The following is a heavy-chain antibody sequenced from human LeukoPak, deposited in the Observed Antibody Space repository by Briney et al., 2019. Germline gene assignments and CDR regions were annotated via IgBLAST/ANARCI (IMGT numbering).Heavy chain of an antibody. J-gene: IGHJ4*02. CDR2: VFHSGTP. Sequence: SETLSLTCSVSGGSISSSSSYWGWIRQPPGKGLEWIGSVFHSGTPYYNPSLKSRITISVDTSKNQFSLRLTSVTAADTAVYYCARRDSSGGNPVLDYWGQGTLVTVSS. CDR3: ARRDSSGGNPVLDY. V-gene: IGHV4-39*01. CDR1: GGSISSSSSY. D-gene: IGHD4-23*01.